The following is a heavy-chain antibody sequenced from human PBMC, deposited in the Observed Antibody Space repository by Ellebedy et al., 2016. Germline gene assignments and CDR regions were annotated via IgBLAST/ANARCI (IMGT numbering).Heavy chain of an antibody. CDR2: IQSKTDGGAA. CDR3: TTVYRYNYDSV. V-gene: IGHV3-15*01. D-gene: IGHD5-18*01. CDR1: GFTFSNAW. Sequence: GESLKISCAASGFTFSNAWMNWVRQAPGKGLEWVGRIQSKTDGGAADYAAPVKGSFTISRDDSKNTLYLQMNSLKTEHTAVYFCTTVYRYNYDSVWGQGTLVTVSS. J-gene: IGHJ4*02.